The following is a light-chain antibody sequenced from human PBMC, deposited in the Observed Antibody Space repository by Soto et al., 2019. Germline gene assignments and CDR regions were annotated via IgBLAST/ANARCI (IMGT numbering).Light chain of an antibody. J-gene: IGLJ1*01. CDR3: ASWDDSLNGPV. CDR1: SSNVGGNP. V-gene: IGLV1-44*01. CDR2: TNT. Sequence: LAQPPSASGTPGQRVTISCSGSSSNVGGNPVNWYQHVPTTAPKLLIYTNTQRPSGVPDRFSGSKSGTSASLAISGLQSEDEADYYCASWDDSLNGPVFGTGTKVTVL.